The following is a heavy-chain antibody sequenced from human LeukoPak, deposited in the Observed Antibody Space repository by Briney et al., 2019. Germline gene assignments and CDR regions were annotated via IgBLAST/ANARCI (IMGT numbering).Heavy chain of an antibody. J-gene: IGHJ6*02. D-gene: IGHD4-11*01. CDR1: GGSLSSYY. CDR3: ARLRGPLYSNYRVSDYYYYGMDV. V-gene: IGHV4-59*01. Sequence: PSETLSLTCTVSGGSLSSYYWSWIRQPPGKGLEWIGYVYYSGNTNYNPSLKSRVTISLDTSKNQFSLKLSSVTAADTAVYYCARLRGPLYSNYRVSDYYYYGMDVWGQGTTVTVSS. CDR2: VYYSGNT.